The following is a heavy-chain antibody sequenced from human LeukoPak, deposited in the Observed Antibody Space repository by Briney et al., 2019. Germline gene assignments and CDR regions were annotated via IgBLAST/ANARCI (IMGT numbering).Heavy chain of an antibody. D-gene: IGHD2-2*02. CDR1: GFTFTSYD. Sequence: GASVKVSCKASGFTFTSYDINWVRQASGQGLEWMGWMNPNNGNTGYAQKFQGRVTMTRDTSISTAYMELRGLRPEDTAVYYCVRDGEGAAISVNYWFDPWGQGTLVTVSS. CDR2: MNPNNGNT. CDR3: VRDGEGAAISVNYWFDP. V-gene: IGHV1-8*01. J-gene: IGHJ5*02.